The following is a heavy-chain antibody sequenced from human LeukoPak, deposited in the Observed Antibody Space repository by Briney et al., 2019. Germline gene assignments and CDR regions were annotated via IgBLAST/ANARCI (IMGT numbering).Heavy chain of an antibody. CDR3: TIMRRDY. V-gene: IGHV3-15*01. Sequence: GGSLRLSCAASGFTFSNFWMSWVRQAPGKGLEWVGRIKSKSDGGTADYAAPVKGRFTISRDDSKNTLYLQMDSLKTEDTAAYYCTIMRRDYWGQGTLVTVSS. D-gene: IGHD2-8*01. CDR2: IKSKSDGGTA. CDR1: GFTFSNFW. J-gene: IGHJ4*02.